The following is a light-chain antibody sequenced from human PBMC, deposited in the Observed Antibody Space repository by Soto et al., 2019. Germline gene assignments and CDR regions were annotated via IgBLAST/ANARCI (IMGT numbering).Light chain of an antibody. CDR2: DAS. CDR1: QSVSSN. J-gene: IGKJ1*01. V-gene: IGKV3-15*01. CDR3: QQYNNWPRT. Sequence: EIVMTQSPATLSVSPGERATLSCRASQSVSSNLAWYQQKPGQAPRLIIYDASIRATGIPARFSGSASGTEFTLTISSLQSEDFAVYYCQQYNNWPRTFGQGTKVDIK.